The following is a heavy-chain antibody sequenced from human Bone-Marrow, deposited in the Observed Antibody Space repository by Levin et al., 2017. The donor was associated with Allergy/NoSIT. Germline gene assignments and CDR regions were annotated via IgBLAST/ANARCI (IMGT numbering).Heavy chain of an antibody. Sequence: RSQTLSLTGTVSGGSISSGSYYWSWIRQPAGKPLEWIGRISRSGSPNYNPSLKSRLTISVDTSKNQFSLKLSSVTAADTAVYYCARGAYGSGSRNWFDPWGQGTLVTVSS. CDR1: GGSISSGSYY. CDR3: ARGAYGSGSRNWFDP. D-gene: IGHD3-10*01. CDR2: ISRSGSP. J-gene: IGHJ5*02. V-gene: IGHV4-61*02.